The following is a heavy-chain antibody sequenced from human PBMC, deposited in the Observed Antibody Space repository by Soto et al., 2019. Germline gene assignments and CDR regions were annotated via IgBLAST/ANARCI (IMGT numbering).Heavy chain of an antibody. CDR1: GFTFISYG. CDR2: ISYDGSNK. D-gene: IGHD3-16*02. Sequence: SLRLSCAASGFTFISYGMHWVRQAPGKGLEWVAVISYDGSNKYYADSVKGRFTISRDNSKNTLYLQMNSLRAEDTAVYYCAKSRLRLGELSPTFDYWGQGTLVTVSS. CDR3: AKSRLRLGELSPTFDY. V-gene: IGHV3-30*18. J-gene: IGHJ4*02.